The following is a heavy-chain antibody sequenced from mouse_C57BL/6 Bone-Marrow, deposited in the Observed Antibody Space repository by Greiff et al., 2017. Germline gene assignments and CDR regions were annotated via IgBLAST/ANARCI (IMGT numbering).Heavy chain of an antibody. J-gene: IGHJ1*03. CDR2: IYPGSGST. Sequence: QVQLQQPGAELVKPGASVKMSCKASGYTFTTYWITWVKQRPGQGLEWIGDIYPGSGSTNYNEKFKIKATLTVDTYSSTAYMQLSSLTSEDSAVDYCAQIAYYYGSSYWYFDVWGTGTTVTVSS. CDR1: GYTFTTYW. CDR3: AQIAYYYGSSYWYFDV. V-gene: IGHV1-55*01. D-gene: IGHD1-1*01.